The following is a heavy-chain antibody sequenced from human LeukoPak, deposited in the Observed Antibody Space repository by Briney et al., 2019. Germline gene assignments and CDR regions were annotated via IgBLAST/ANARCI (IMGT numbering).Heavy chain of an antibody. Sequence: SETLSLTCTVSGGSISSYYWSWIRQPPGKGLEWIGSFHHSGSTPYNPSLNSRVSISVDTSKNQLSLKLSSVTAADTAVYYCARREGYNFDYWGQGTLVTVSS. CDR3: ARREGYNFDY. J-gene: IGHJ4*02. CDR2: FHHSGST. V-gene: IGHV4-59*08. CDR1: GGSISSYY. D-gene: IGHD5-24*01.